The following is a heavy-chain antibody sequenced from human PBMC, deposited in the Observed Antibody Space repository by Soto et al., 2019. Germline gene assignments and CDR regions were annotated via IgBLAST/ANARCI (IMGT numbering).Heavy chain of an antibody. CDR1: GFTFSNAW. V-gene: IGHV3-15*01. CDR3: TTVGRDFGVVDCFYP. D-gene: IGHD3-3*01. Sequence: EVQLVESGGGLVKPGGSLRLSCAASGFTFSNAWMSWVRQAPGKGLEWVGRIKSKTDGGTTDYAAPVKGSITISREDSTNTLDLQMNSLKAKNTAVYYCTTVGRDFGVVDCFYPWGQGTLVTVSS. CDR2: IKSKTDGGTT. J-gene: IGHJ5*02.